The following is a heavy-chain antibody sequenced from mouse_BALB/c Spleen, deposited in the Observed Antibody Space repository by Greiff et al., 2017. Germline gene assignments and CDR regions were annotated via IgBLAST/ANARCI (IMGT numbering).Heavy chain of an antibody. V-gene: IGHV3-8*02. Sequence: EVKLVESGPSLVKPSQTLSLTCSVTGDSITSGYWNWIRKFPGNKLEYMGYISYSGSTYYNPSLKSRISITRDTSKNQYYLQLNSVTTEDTATYYFARGDGKGYYYAMDYWGQGTSVTVSS. CDR1: GDSITSGY. CDR2: ISYSGST. J-gene: IGHJ4*01. D-gene: IGHD2-1*01. CDR3: ARGDGKGYYYAMDY.